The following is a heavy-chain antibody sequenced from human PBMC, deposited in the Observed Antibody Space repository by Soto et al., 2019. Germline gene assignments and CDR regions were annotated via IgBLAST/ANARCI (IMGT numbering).Heavy chain of an antibody. D-gene: IGHD3-22*01. Sequence: QVQLVQSGAEVKKPGASVKVSCKASGYTFTSYGISWVRQAPGQGLEWMGWISAYNGNTNYAQKLQGRVPMTTDTSTSTAYMEMRSLRSDDTAVYSCARAPAYYYDSSGYYVWGQGTLVTVSS. CDR2: ISAYNGNT. CDR1: GYTFTSYG. CDR3: ARAPAYYYDSSGYYV. V-gene: IGHV1-18*01. J-gene: IGHJ4*02.